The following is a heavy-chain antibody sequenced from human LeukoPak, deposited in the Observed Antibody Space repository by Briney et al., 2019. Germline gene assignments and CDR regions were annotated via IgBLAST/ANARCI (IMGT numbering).Heavy chain of an antibody. Sequence: PGGSLRLSCAASGFTFSSYSMNWVRQAPGKGLEWVSSISSSSSYIYYADSVKGRFTISRDNAKNSQYLQLNSLRAEDTAVYYCARDRSGGSRYYDFWSGYYSFDYWGQGTLVTVSS. J-gene: IGHJ4*02. CDR1: GFTFSSYS. CDR2: ISSSSSYI. D-gene: IGHD3-3*01. CDR3: ARDRSGGSRYYDFWSGYYSFDY. V-gene: IGHV3-21*01.